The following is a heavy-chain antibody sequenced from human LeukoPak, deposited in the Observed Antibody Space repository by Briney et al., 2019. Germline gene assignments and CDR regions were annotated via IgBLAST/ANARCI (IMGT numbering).Heavy chain of an antibody. V-gene: IGHV4-59*01. CDR2: IYYSGSA. CDR3: ARGRAGPNYYYYYYMDV. CDR1: GGSISSYY. Sequence: PSETLSLTCTVSGGSISSYYWSWIRQPPGKGLEWIGYIYYSGSANYNPSLKSRVTISVDTSKNQFSLKLSSVTAADTAVYYCARGRAGPNYYYYYYMDVWGKGTTVTVSS. J-gene: IGHJ6*03.